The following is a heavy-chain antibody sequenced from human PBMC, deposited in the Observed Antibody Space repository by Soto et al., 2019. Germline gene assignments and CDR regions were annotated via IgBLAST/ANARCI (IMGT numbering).Heavy chain of an antibody. D-gene: IGHD3-16*01. CDR2: SNPAGSDI. Sequence: PGESLKISCQGSGYSFTSNWFGWVRQLPGKGLEWMGISNPAGSDIKYSPSFQGQVTISADKSIGTAYLQWSSLKASDTAMYYCARHQRDDASRKIDCWGQGTLVTVPQ. CDR3: ARHQRDDASRKIDC. J-gene: IGHJ4*02. V-gene: IGHV5-51*01. CDR1: GYSFTSNW.